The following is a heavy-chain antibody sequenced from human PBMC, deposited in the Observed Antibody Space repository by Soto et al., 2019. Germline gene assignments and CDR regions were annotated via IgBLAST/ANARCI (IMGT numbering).Heavy chain of an antibody. CDR3: ASDPYYYASEY. D-gene: IGHD3-10*01. CDR1: GFTFSSYA. J-gene: IGHJ4*02. Sequence: EVQLLESGGGLVQPGGSLRLSCVASGFTFSSYAMSWVRQAPGKGLEWVSYISSGGSTIYYADSVKGRFTVSRDNAKNSLYLQMTSLRAEDTAVYYCASDPYYYASEYWGQGTLVTVSS. CDR2: ISSGGSTI. V-gene: IGHV3-48*04.